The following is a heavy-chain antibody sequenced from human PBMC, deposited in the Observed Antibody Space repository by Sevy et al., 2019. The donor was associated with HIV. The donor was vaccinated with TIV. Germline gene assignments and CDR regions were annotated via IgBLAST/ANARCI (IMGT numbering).Heavy chain of an antibody. CDR1: GFTFSDYD. V-gene: IGHV3-11*06. J-gene: IGHJ4*02. CDR2: IGTSSVT. D-gene: IGHD2-8*02. Sequence: GGSLRLSCSASGFTFSDYDMSWIRQAPGQGLEWTSHIGTSSVTNYPDSVKGRFTISRDNAKNSLYLQMNTLRVEDTAVYYCARVLKRRGVALGGTPDYRGQGTLVTVSS. CDR3: ARVLKRRGVALGGTPDY.